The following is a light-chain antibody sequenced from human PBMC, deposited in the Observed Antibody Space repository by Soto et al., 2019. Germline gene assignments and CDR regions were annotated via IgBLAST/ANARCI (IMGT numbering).Light chain of an antibody. V-gene: IGKV1-39*01. CDR2: AAA. Sequence: DIQMTQSPSSLSASVGDRVTITCRASQSISVYLNWYQQKPGKAPNLLIYAAASLQSRVPSRFKGSGTGTHFTLTIISLQPEDFATYYCQQSYKTLYTFGQGTKLEIK. CDR1: QSISVY. CDR3: QQSYKTLYT. J-gene: IGKJ2*01.